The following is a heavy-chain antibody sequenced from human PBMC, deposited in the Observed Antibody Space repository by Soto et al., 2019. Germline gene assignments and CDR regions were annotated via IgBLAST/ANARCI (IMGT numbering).Heavy chain of an antibody. Sequence: QVQLVESGGGVVQPGRALRLSCGASGFTFSSYAMHWVRQAPGKGLEWVAVISYAGSNKYYADAVKGRFTISRDNSKNTLYLQMNSLRAEDTAVYYCAREGLKLDYWGQGTLVTVSS. CDR3: AREGLKLDY. D-gene: IGHD2-21*02. CDR1: GFTFSSYA. V-gene: IGHV3-30-3*01. J-gene: IGHJ4*02. CDR2: ISYAGSNK.